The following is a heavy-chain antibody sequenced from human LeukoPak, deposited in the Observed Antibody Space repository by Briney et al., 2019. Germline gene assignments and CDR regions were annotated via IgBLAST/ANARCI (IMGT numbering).Heavy chain of an antibody. Sequence: SETLSLTCTVSGGSISSGSYYWRWIRQPAGKGLEWIGRIYPSGTTNYNPSLKSRVTISVDTSKNQFSLKLRSVTAADTAVYYCARGQEVVAENYLDYWGQGTLVTVSS. V-gene: IGHV4-61*02. CDR2: IYPSGTT. CDR1: GGSISSGSYY. J-gene: IGHJ4*02. CDR3: ARGQEVVAENYLDY. D-gene: IGHD5-12*01.